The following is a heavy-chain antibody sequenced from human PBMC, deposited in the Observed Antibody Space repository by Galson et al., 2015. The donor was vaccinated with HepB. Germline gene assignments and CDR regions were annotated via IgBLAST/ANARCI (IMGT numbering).Heavy chain of an antibody. D-gene: IGHD3-10*01. CDR1: GYTFTSYA. CDR2: INAGNGNT. Sequence: SVKVSCKASGYTFTSYAMHWVRQAPGQRLEWMGWINAGNGNTKYSQKFQGRVTITRDTSASTAYMELSSLRSEDTAVYYCARDPESATYYGSGSYSWFDPWGQGTLVTVSS. J-gene: IGHJ5*02. V-gene: IGHV1-3*01. CDR3: ARDPESATYYGSGSYSWFDP.